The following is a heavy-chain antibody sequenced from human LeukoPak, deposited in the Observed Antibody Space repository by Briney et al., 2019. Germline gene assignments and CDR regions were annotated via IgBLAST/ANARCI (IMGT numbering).Heavy chain of an antibody. V-gene: IGHV4-61*02. Sequence: SETLSLTCSVSGGSISSSNYYWSWIRQPAGKGLEWIGRIYTSESTNYNPSLKSRVTISVDTSKNQFSLKLSSVTAADTAVYYCARDHRGYGSFDYWGQGTLVTVSS. CDR1: GGSISSSNYY. CDR2: IYTSEST. D-gene: IGHD5-12*01. CDR3: ARDHRGYGSFDY. J-gene: IGHJ4*02.